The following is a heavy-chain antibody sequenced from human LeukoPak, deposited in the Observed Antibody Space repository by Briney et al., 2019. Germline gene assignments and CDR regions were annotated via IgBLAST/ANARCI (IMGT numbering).Heavy chain of an antibody. V-gene: IGHV3-7*01. D-gene: IGHD4-17*01. CDR2: IERDGSEK. J-gene: IGHJ4*02. CDR1: GFTFSSYS. Sequence: GGSLRLSCAASGFTFSSYSMNWVRQAPGKGLEWVANIERDGSEKYYVDSVKGRFTISRDNSKNTLYLQVNSLRAEDTAVYYCAKDLSSVTIDYWGQGTLVTVSS. CDR3: AKDLSSVTIDY.